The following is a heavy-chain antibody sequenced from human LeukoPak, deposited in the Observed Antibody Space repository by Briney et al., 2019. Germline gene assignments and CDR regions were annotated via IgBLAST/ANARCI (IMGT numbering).Heavy chain of an antibody. CDR2: ISGSGST. J-gene: IGHJ4*02. D-gene: IGHD6-19*01. CDR1: GFTFSISA. Sequence: GGSLRLSCAASGFTFSISAMTWVRQAPGKGLKWVSAISGSGSTYSADSVKGRFTISRDSSTNTLYLQMNSLRAEDTALYYCAKDVPHSGWKGFDSWGQGTLVSVSS. V-gene: IGHV3-23*01. CDR3: AKDVPHSGWKGFDS.